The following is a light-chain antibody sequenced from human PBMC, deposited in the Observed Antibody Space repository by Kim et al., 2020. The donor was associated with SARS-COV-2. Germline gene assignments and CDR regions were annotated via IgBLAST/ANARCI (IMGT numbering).Light chain of an antibody. V-gene: IGKV1-39*01. CDR2: AAS. Sequence: DIQMTQSPSSLSASVGDRVAITCRASQNIYTYLNWYQQKPGKAPKLLIYAASSLQSGVPSRFTGSGSGTVFTLTNTSLQPDDFATYYCQQCSTTPRTFGQGTKVDIK. CDR3: QQCSTTPRT. J-gene: IGKJ1*01. CDR1: QNIYTY.